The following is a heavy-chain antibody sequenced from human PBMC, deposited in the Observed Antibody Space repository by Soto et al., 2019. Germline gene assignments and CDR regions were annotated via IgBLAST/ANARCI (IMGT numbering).Heavy chain of an antibody. CDR3: PVGACGGDCLTI. CDR2: ISYDGSNK. D-gene: IGHD2-21*02. Sequence: QVQLVESGGGVVQPGRSLRLSCAASGFTFGSYAMHWVRQAPGKGLEWVAVISYDGSNKYYADSVKGRFTISRDNSKNTPYLQMNSLRAEDTAVYYCPVGACGGDCLTIWGQGPMVTVSS. J-gene: IGHJ3*02. V-gene: IGHV3-30-3*01. CDR1: GFTFGSYA.